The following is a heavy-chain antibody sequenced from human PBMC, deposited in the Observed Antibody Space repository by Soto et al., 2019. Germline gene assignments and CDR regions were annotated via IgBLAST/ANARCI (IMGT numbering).Heavy chain of an antibody. J-gene: IGHJ4*02. D-gene: IGHD6-19*01. CDR2: ISTSGATR. V-gene: IGHV3-48*02. Sequence: EVQLVESGGGLVQPGGSLRLSCVASGFTFSTDSMNWVRQAPGKGLEWVAHISTSGATRYYADTVKGRFTISRDNAKTSLYLQMDSLRNEDTAVYYCARCFGSGFDYWGQGTLVTVSS. CDR3: ARCFGSGFDY. CDR1: GFTFSTDS.